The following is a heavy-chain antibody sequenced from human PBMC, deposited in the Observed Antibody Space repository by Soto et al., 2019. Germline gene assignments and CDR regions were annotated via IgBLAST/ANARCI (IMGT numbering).Heavy chain of an antibody. J-gene: IGHJ4*02. CDR1: GFTFSNYA. Sequence: EVQLLESGGGLLQPGGSLRLSCTASGFTFSNYAMSWVRQAPGKGLEWVSTFSSGGGGTYYADSVKGRFTISRDNSKNTLPLQMNSLRAEDTAVYYCTKANRYCSGANCFTFDYWGLGTLVTVS. CDR2: FSSGGGGT. D-gene: IGHD2-15*01. V-gene: IGHV3-23*01. CDR3: TKANRYCSGANCFTFDY.